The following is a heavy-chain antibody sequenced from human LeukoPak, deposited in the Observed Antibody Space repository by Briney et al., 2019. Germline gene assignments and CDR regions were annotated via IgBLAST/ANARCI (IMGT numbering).Heavy chain of an antibody. CDR2: IYHNGST. CDR3: ARGGGLLWFGELSPFDY. CDR1: GGSISSSNW. Sequence: PSGTLSLTCAVSGGSISSSNWWSWVRQPPGKGLEWIGEIYHNGSTNYNPSLKSRVTISVDKSKNQFSLKLSSVTAADTAVYYCARGGGLLWFGELSPFDYWGQGTLVTVSS. D-gene: IGHD3-10*01. J-gene: IGHJ4*02. V-gene: IGHV4-4*02.